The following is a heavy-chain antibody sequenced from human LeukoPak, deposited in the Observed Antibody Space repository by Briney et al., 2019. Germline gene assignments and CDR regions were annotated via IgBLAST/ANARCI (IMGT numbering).Heavy chain of an antibody. CDR1: GYTFTSYG. J-gene: IGHJ5*02. D-gene: IGHD4-23*01. V-gene: IGHV1-18*01. Sequence: ASVKVSCTASGYTFTSYGISWVRQAPGQGLEWMGWISAYNGNTNYAQKLQGRVTMTTDTSTSTAYMELRSLRSDDTAVYYCARNSIRDNWFDPWGQGTLVTVSS. CDR3: ARNSIRDNWFDP. CDR2: ISAYNGNT.